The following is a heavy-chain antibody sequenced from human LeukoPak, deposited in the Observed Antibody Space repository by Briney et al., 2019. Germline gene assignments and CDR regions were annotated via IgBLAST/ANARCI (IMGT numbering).Heavy chain of an antibody. Sequence: SETLSLTCTVSSDSITNNYYWGWIRQPPGKGLEWIGSIYHSGSSYYNPSLKSRVTISIDTSKNQFSLELNSVTAADTAVYYCARDGQQLGHDYWGQGTLVTVSS. CDR3: ARDGQQLGHDY. J-gene: IGHJ4*02. CDR2: IYHSGSS. D-gene: IGHD6-13*01. V-gene: IGHV4-38-2*02. CDR1: SDSITNNYY.